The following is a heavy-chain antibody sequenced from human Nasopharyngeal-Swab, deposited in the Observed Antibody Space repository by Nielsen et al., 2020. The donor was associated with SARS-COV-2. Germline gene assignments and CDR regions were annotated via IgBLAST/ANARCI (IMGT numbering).Heavy chain of an antibody. V-gene: IGHV1-18*01. J-gene: IGHJ4*02. CDR1: GYTFTSYG. Sequence: ASVKVSCKASGYTFTSYGISWVRQAPGQGLEWMGWISAYNGRTYYAQRFQGRVTMTTDTSTSTAYMDLRSLRSDDTAVYYCARDPRGTDYWGQGTLVTVSS. CDR3: ARDPRGTDY. D-gene: IGHD6-25*01. CDR2: ISAYNGRT.